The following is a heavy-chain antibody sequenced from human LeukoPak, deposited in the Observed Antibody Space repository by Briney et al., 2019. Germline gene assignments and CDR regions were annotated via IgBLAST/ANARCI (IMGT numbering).Heavy chain of an antibody. J-gene: IGHJ5*01. CDR3: AKDEATSGGGLAS. CDR1: GFTVSGTH. V-gene: IGHV3-53*01. Sequence: GGSLRLSCSASGFTVSGTHMSWVRQAPGKGLEWVSAMYTGGTTYYADSVTGRFTVSRDTSRNTLFLHMSSLRAEDTAVYYCAKDEATSGGGLASWGQGTLVIVSS. CDR2: MYTGGTT. D-gene: IGHD3-16*01.